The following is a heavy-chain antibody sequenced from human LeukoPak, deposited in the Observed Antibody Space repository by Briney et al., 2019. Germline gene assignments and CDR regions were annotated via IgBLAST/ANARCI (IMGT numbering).Heavy chain of an antibody. J-gene: IGHJ4*02. D-gene: IGHD3-16*02. Sequence: PGGSLRLSCAASGFTFSSYGMHWVRQAPGKGLEWVAVISHDGGNKYYTDSVKGRFTISRDNSKNTLYLQMNSLRAEDTAVYYCARGGHYDYVWGRYRQKDGFDYWGQGTLVTVSS. CDR2: ISHDGGNK. CDR1: GFTFSSYG. CDR3: ARGGHYDYVWGRYRQKDGFDY. V-gene: IGHV3-33*05.